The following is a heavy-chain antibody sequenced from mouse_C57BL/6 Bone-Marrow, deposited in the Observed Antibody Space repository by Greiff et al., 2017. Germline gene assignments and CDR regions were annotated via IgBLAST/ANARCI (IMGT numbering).Heavy chain of an antibody. D-gene: IGHD2-3*01. J-gene: IGHJ3*01. Sequence: QVQLQQPGAELVKPGASVKLSCKASGYTFTSYWMHWVKQRPGQGLEWIGMIHPNSGSTNYNEKFKSKATLTVDKSSSTAYMQLSSLTSEDSAVYYCARWDGYYLAWFAYWGQGTLVTVSA. CDR3: ARWDGYYLAWFAY. V-gene: IGHV1-64*01. CDR1: GYTFTSYW. CDR2: IHPNSGST.